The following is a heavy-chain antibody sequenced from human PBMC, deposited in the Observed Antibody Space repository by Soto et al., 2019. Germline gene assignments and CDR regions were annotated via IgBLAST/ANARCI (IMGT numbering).Heavy chain of an antibody. D-gene: IGHD3-10*01. J-gene: IGHJ4*02. V-gene: IGHV3-15*07. CDR2: IKSGIDGEAT. CDR1: GFTFKRAW. Sequence: EVQLVESGGGLVKPGGSLTLSCAASGFTFKRAWMNWVRQAPGKGLEWVGRIKSGIDGEATDYGAPVKGRFTISRDYSRNTLSLQMNSLKTEDTAIYYCSTGLGTYYSRFDYWGRGTLVTVSS. CDR3: STGLGTYYSRFDY.